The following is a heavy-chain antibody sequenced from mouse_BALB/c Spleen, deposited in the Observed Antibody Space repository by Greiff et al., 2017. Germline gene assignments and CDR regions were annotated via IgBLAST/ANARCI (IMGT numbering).Heavy chain of an antibody. J-gene: IGHJ4*01. CDR1: GYSFTSYW. CDR2: ISSYDGAT. V-gene: IGHV1S30*01. D-gene: IGHD3-3*01. CDR3: ARKGDYSAMAY. Sequence: EVQLQQSGPELVRTGASVKISCKASGYSFTSYWMHWVKQRHGEGLEWIGYISSYDGATSLNQKFKGKATFTVDTSSSTAYMQLNSLTSEDSAVVYCARKGDYSAMAYWGQGTSVTVSS.